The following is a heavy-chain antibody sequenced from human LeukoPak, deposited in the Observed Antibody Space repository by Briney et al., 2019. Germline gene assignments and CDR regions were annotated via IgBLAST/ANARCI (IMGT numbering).Heavy chain of an antibody. D-gene: IGHD1-26*01. CDR2: IYYNGNT. CDR3: ARGRSNYCGTDV. V-gene: IGHV4-59*01. J-gene: IGHJ6*02. CDR1: DGSINSYY. Sequence: SETLSLTCSVSDGSINSYYWNWIRRPPGKGLEWIGYIYYNGNTNYSPSLKSRVTMSVDTSKNLFSLKVSSVTAADTAVYYCARGRSNYCGTDVWGQGTTVTVSS.